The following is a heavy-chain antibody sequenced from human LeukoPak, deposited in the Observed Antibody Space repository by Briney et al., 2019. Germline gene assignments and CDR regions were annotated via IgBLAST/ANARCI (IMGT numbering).Heavy chain of an antibody. CDR2: IYHSGST. CDR1: GYSISSGYY. J-gene: IGHJ3*02. Sequence: SETLSLTCAVSGYSISSGYYWGWIRQPPGKGLEWIGSIYHSGSTYYNPSLKSRVTISVDTSKNQVSLRLSSVTAADTAVYYCARHTGYRAFDIWGQGTMVTVSS. V-gene: IGHV4-38-2*01. CDR3: ARHTGYRAFDI. D-gene: IGHD6-13*01.